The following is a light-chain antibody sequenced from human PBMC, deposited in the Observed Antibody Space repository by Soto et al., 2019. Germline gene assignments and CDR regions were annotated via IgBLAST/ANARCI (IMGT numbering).Light chain of an antibody. V-gene: IGLV2-8*01. J-gene: IGLJ1*01. CDR3: SSYAGSDNYV. Sequence: QSVLTQPPSSSGSPGQSVTTSCTGTSSDVGGYNYVSWYQHHPGKAPTLMIYEVSKRPSGVPDRFSGSKSGNTASLTVSGLQAEDEADYYCSSYAGSDNYVFGTGTRAPS. CDR1: SSDVGGYNY. CDR2: EVS.